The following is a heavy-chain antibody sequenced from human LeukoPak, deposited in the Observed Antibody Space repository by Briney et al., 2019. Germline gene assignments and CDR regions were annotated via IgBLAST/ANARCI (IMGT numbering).Heavy chain of an antibody. J-gene: IGHJ4*02. D-gene: IGHD2-15*01. CDR1: GESFSGYY. CDR2: INHSGST. Sequence: SETLSLTCAVYGESFSGYYWSWIRHPPGKGLEWIGDINHSGSTNYNPSIKSRVTISVDTSKNQFSLILNSVTAADTAVYYCARGGGRDFDYWGQGTLVTVSS. CDR3: ARGGGRDFDY. V-gene: IGHV4-34*01.